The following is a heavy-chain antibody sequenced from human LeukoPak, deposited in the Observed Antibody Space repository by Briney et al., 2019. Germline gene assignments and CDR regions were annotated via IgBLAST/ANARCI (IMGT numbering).Heavy chain of an antibody. CDR2: MNPNSGGA. Sequence: ASVKVSCKASAYTFTDYYIHWVRQAPGQGLEWMGRMNPNSGGADYAPKFRGRVSMTRETSIKTAYVELTRLQSDDTAMYYCAKLNPDFADSEIRLWGQGTLLTVSS. J-gene: IGHJ1*01. D-gene: IGHD3-3*01. V-gene: IGHV1-2*06. CDR1: AYTFTDYY. CDR3: AKLNPDFADSEIRL.